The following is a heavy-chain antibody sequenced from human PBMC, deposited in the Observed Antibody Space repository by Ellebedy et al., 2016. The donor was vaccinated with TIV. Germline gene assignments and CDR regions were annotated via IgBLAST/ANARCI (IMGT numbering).Heavy chain of an antibody. J-gene: IGHJ4*02. CDR1: GDSLISSTYF. CDR3: ARQVGAGTEFDN. CDR2: IYYSGSA. D-gene: IGHD6-19*01. V-gene: IGHV4-39*07. Sequence: MPSETLSLTCTVSGDSLISSTYFWGWIRQPPGKGLEWIGSIYYSGSAYYNPSLKRRVSMSVDTSRNDFSLKLDSVTAADTAVYYCARQVGAGTEFDNWGQGMLVTVSS.